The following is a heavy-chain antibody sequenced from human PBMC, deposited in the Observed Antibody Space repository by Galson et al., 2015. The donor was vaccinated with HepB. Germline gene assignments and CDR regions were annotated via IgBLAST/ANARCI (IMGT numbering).Heavy chain of an antibody. Sequence: LSLTCTVSGASIRPYYWSWIRQPPGKGLEWIGFISYSGTTNYNPSLENRLSISVDTSKNQFSLKLSSMTAADTAVYYCARTAYEYDDGSYPHPHFDYWGQGTLVTVSS. J-gene: IGHJ4*02. CDR2: ISYSGTT. V-gene: IGHV4-59*08. CDR1: GASIRPYY. CDR3: ARTAYEYDDGSYPHPHFDY. D-gene: IGHD3-10*01.